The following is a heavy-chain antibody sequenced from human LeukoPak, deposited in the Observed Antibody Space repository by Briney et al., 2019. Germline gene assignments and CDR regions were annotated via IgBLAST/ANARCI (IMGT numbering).Heavy chain of an antibody. V-gene: IGHV4-39*07. D-gene: IGHD6-6*01. CDR2: IYYSGST. CDR3: AGAKSSIAARLFDY. J-gene: IGHJ4*02. CDR1: GASISSYY. Sequence: SETLSLTCTVSGASISSYYWGWIRQPPGKGLEWIGSIYYSGSTYYNPSLKSRVTISVDTSKNQFSPKLSSVTAADTAVYYCAGAKSSIAARLFDYWGQGTLVTVSS.